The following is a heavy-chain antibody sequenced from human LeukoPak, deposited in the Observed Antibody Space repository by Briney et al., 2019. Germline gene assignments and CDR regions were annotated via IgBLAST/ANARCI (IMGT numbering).Heavy chain of an antibody. J-gene: IGHJ4*02. CDR2: ISGSGGST. V-gene: IGHV3-23*01. Sequence: GGSLGLSCAASGFTFSSYAMSWVRQAPGKGLEWVSAISGSGGSTYYADSVKGRFTISRDNSKNTLYLQMNSLRAEDTAVYYCANGDYYDSSGASPGFDYWGQGTLVTVSS. CDR1: GFTFSSYA. D-gene: IGHD3-22*01. CDR3: ANGDYYDSSGASPGFDY.